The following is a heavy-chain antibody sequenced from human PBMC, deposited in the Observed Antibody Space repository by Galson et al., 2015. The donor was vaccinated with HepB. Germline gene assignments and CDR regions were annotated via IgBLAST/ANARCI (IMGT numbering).Heavy chain of an antibody. V-gene: IGHV3-43*01. J-gene: IGHJ3*02. D-gene: IGHD6-13*01. CDR2: ISWDGGST. CDR1: GFTFDDYT. Sequence: SLRLSCAASGFTFDDYTMHWVRQAPGKGLEWVSLISWDGGSTYYADSVKGRFTISRDNSKNSLYLQMNSLRTEDTALYYCAKEAAAGYRAFDIWGQGTMVTVSS. CDR3: AKEAAAGYRAFDI.